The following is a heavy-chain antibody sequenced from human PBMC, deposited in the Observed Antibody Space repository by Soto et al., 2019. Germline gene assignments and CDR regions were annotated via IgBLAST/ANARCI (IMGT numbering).Heavy chain of an antibody. Sequence: SETLSLTCTVSGGSISSYYWRWIRQPPGKGLEWIGYIYYSGSTNYNPSLKSRVTISVDTSKNQFSLKLSSVTAADTAVYYCARGRGGWFISQLLNSSDIWGQATMVSVSS. CDR1: GGSISSYY. CDR3: ARGRGGWFISQLLNSSDI. V-gene: IGHV4-59*01. CDR2: IYYSGST. J-gene: IGHJ3*02. D-gene: IGHD2-2*01.